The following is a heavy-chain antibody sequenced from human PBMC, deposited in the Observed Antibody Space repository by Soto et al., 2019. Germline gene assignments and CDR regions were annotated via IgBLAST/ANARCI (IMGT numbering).Heavy chain of an antibody. J-gene: IGHJ3*02. CDR1: GYTFTSYD. CDR3: ARGYYDYIWGSYRYDPDAFDI. D-gene: IGHD3-16*02. Sequence: ASVKVSCKASGYTFTSYDINWVRQATGQGLEWKGLMNPNSGNTGYAQKFQGRVTMTRNTSISTAYMELSSLRSEDTAVYYCARGYYDYIWGSYRYDPDAFDIWGQGTMVTVSS. CDR2: MNPNSGNT. V-gene: IGHV1-8*01.